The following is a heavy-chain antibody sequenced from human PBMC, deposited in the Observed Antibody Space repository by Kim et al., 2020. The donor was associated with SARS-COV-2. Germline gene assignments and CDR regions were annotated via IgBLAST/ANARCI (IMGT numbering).Heavy chain of an antibody. CDR2: INPSGGST. Sequence: ASVKVSCKASGYTFTSYYMHWVRQAPGQGLEWMGIINPSGGSTSYAQKFQGRVTMTRDTSTSTVYMELSSLRSEDTAVYYCARACGYSSSWEGSYFDYWGQGTLVTVSS. D-gene: IGHD6-13*01. CDR1: GYTFTSYY. CDR3: ARACGYSSSWEGSYFDY. J-gene: IGHJ4*02. V-gene: IGHV1-46*01.